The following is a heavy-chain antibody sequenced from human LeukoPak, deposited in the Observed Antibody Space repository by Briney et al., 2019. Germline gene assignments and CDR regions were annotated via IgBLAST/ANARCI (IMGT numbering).Heavy chain of an antibody. D-gene: IGHD3-16*01. V-gene: IGHV3-53*01. CDR2: IYSGGST. J-gene: IGHJ4*02. CDR3: SRGVVSAWGNDY. CDR1: GFTFSSNY. Sequence: PGGSLRLSCAASGFTFSSNYMSWVRQAPGKGLEWVSVIYSGGSTYYADSVKGRFTISRDNSKNTLYLQMNSLRAEETAVYYCSRGVVSAWGNDYWGQGTLVTVSS.